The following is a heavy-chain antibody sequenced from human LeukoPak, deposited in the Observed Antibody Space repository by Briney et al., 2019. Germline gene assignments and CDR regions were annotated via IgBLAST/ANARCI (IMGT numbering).Heavy chain of an antibody. CDR1: GYTFTSYY. CDR3: ARVRLAVAENTDDFDY. CDR2: INPSGGRT. D-gene: IGHD6-19*01. Sequence: ASVTVSCKASGYTFTSYYMHCVRHAPGQGLEWMGLINPSGGRTSYAQKFQGRVTMTRDTSTSTVYMELSSLRSEDTAVYYCARVRLAVAENTDDFDYWGQGTLVTVSS. J-gene: IGHJ4*02. V-gene: IGHV1-46*01.